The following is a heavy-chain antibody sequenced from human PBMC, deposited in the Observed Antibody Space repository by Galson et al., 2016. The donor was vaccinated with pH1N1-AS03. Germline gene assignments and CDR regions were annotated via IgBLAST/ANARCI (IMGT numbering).Heavy chain of an antibody. CDR2: ISSHSDNL. J-gene: IGHJ4*02. CDR3: ARRGDTAAADPFDY. D-gene: IGHD6-13*01. V-gene: IGHV3-21*01. Sequence: SLRLSCAASGFTFNSYSMNWVRQAPGKGLEWVSSISSHSDNLYYAGSLKGRFTISRDNAKNSLYLKMNSLRAEDTAAYYCARRGDTAAADPFDYWGQGTLVTVSS. CDR1: GFTFNSYS.